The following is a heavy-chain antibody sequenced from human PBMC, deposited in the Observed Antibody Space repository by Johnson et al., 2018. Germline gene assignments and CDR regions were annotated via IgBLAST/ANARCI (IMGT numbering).Heavy chain of an antibody. CDR3: TKDVGMGGAVYYYYGMDA. CDR2: ISWNSGSI. CDR1: GFRFDDYA. J-gene: IGHJ6*02. V-gene: IGHV3-9*01. D-gene: IGHD3-9*01. Sequence: VQLVQSGGGLVQPGRSLRLSCAASGFRFDDYAMHWVRQAPGKGLEWVSGISWNSGSIGYADSVKGRFTISRDNARNSMYLQMNRLRGDDTALYYCTKDVGMGGAVYYYYGMDAWGQGTTVTVSS.